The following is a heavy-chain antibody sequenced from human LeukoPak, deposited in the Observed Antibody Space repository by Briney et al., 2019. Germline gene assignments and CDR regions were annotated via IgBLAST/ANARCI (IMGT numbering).Heavy chain of an antibody. CDR2: IGVTGDT. J-gene: IGHJ2*01. Sequence: GGYLRLSCAASGFTFDDYGMSWVRQAPGKGLEWVSAIGVTGDTYYADSVKGRFTISRENAANSLYLQMHSLRAGDTALYYCTREFCGSRAACAGGFYYDVWGRGTLVTVSS. V-gene: IGHV3-13*01. CDR3: TREFCGSRAACAGGFYYDV. CDR1: GFTFDDYG. D-gene: IGHD2-15*01.